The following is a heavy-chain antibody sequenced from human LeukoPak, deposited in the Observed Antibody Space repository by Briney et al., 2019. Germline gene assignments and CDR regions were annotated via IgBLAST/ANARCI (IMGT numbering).Heavy chain of an antibody. CDR3: ARQVPAADY. CDR1: GFTVSNNY. CDR2: LFDDGTT. J-gene: IGHJ4*02. V-gene: IGHV3-66*04. D-gene: IGHD2-2*01. Sequence: GGSLRLSCAASGFTVSNNYMSWVRQAPGKGLEWVSVLFDDGTTYYADSVKGRFTISRDNSKNTLFLQMHSLRAADTAVYYCARQVPAADYWGQGTLVTVSS.